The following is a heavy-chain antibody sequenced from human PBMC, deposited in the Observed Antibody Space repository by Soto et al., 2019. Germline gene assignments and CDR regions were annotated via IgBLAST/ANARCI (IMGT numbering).Heavy chain of an antibody. V-gene: IGHV3-13*01. CDR3: ARLNVGVGSNSFDY. CDR1: GFTFSSNH. Sequence: DVHLVESGGGLVQPGGSLRLSCAVSGFTFSSNHLHWVRQGRGEGLEWVSGIGPAGDSYYSGSVKGRFIISRENAKNSFYLQMNNLRAEETAVYFCARLNVGVGSNSFDYWGQGTLVTVSS. J-gene: IGHJ4*02. D-gene: IGHD1-26*01. CDR2: IGPAGDS.